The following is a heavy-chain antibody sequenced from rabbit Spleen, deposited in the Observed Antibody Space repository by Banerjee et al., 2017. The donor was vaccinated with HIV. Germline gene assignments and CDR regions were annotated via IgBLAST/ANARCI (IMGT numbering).Heavy chain of an antibody. CDR3: ARETWGSTGNYGL. V-gene: IGHV1S45*01. CDR2: IYGGSSGKT. J-gene: IGHJ4*01. CDR1: GFSFSSSYY. Sequence: QEQLVESGGGLVQPEGSLTLTCTASGFSFSSSYYMCWVRQAPGKGLEWIACIYGGSSGKTYYATWAKGRFTISKTSSTTVTLQVTSLTAADTATYFCARETWGSTGNYGLWGPGTLVTVS. D-gene: IGHD7-1*01.